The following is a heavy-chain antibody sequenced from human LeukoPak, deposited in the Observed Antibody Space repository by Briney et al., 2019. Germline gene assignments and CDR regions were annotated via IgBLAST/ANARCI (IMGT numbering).Heavy chain of an antibody. CDR3: ARASLSEIIAAEAFFDS. CDR2: ISGSSTYI. Sequence: GGSLRLSCAASGFAFSSYSMNWVRQAPGKGLEWVSSISGSSTYIYSANSLKGRFSISRDNAKNSLYLQMNSLRAEDTAVYFCARASLSEIIAAEAFFDSWGQGTLVTVSS. CDR1: GFAFSSYS. V-gene: IGHV3-21*01. D-gene: IGHD6-13*01. J-gene: IGHJ4*02.